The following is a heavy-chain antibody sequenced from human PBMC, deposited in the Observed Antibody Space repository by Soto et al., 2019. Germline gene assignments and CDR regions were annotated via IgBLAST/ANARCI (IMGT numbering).Heavy chain of an antibody. CDR3: ARDGDSSGYFDD. Sequence: GGSLRLSCAASGFTFSSYGMHWVRQAPGKRLEWVAVIWYDGSNKYYADSVKGRFTISRDNSKNTLYLQMNSLRAEDTAVYYGARDGDSSGYFDDWGQGTRVIVSS. D-gene: IGHD3-22*01. CDR2: IWYDGSNK. V-gene: IGHV3-33*01. J-gene: IGHJ4*02. CDR1: GFTFSSYG.